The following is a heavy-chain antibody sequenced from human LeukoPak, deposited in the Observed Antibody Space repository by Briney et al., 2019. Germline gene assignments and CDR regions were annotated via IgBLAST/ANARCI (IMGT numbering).Heavy chain of an antibody. Sequence: GASVKVSCKASGYTFTSYYMHWVRQAPGQGLEWMGWINPNSGGTNYAQKFQGRVTMTRDTSISTAYMELSRLSSDDTAVYYCARAMDQWLAKGVGYYWGQGTLVTVSS. CDR1: GYTFTSYY. J-gene: IGHJ4*02. D-gene: IGHD6-19*01. CDR2: INPNSGGT. V-gene: IGHV1-2*02. CDR3: ARAMDQWLAKGVGYY.